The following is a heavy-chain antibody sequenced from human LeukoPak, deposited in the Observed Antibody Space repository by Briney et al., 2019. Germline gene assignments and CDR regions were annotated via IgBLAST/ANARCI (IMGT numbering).Heavy chain of an antibody. CDR1: GFTFSSLG. Sequence: GGSLRLSCAASGFTFSSLGLHWVRQAPGKGLEWVAFIRYDANIKYYADSVKGRFTISRDNSKNTLYLQMNSLRAEDTAVYYCAKGHSSSWSFFDYWGQGTLVTVSS. V-gene: IGHV3-30*02. J-gene: IGHJ4*02. CDR3: AKGHSSSWSFFDY. CDR2: IRYDANIK. D-gene: IGHD6-13*01.